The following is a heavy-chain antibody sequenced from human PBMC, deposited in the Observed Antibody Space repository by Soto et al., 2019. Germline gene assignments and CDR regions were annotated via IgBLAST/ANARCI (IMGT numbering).Heavy chain of an antibody. D-gene: IGHD6-19*01. CDR1: GESISSGGYS. CDR3: ASSVDSSGWHDAFNI. J-gene: IGHJ3*02. V-gene: IGHV4-30-2*01. Sequence: PWETLSLTCSVYGESISSGGYSWSWIRQPPGGGLEGLGYIYHSWTTYSNPSLQSRLTMSVDRSKNECSLNLNSVTAADTALYYCASSVDSSGWHDAFNIWGRGTLVTVSS. CDR2: IYHSWTT.